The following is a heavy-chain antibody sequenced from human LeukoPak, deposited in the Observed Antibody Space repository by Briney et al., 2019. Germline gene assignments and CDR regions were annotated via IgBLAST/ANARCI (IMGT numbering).Heavy chain of an antibody. Sequence: GGSLRLSCAASGFTFSSYEMNWVRQDPGKGLEWVSYISSSGNTIYYADSAKGRFTISGDNAKNSLYLQMNSLRAEDTADYYCARSEGGAHFDYWGQGTRVTVSA. CDR3: ARSEGGAHFDY. J-gene: IGHJ4*02. V-gene: IGHV3-48*03. CDR2: ISSSGNTI. D-gene: IGHD4/OR15-4a*01. CDR1: GFTFSSYE.